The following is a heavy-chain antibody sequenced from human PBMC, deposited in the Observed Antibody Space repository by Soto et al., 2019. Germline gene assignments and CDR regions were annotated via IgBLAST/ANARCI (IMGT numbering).Heavy chain of an antibody. Sequence: GCSLRLSCAASGFTVSSNYMSWVRQAPGKGLEWVSVIYSGGSTYYADSVKGRFTISRDNSKNTLYLQMNSLRAEDTAVYYCESGLYVWGSSLWGQGTLVTVSS. CDR2: IYSGGST. J-gene: IGHJ4*02. D-gene: IGHD3-16*01. CDR3: ESGLYVWGSSL. CDR1: GFTVSSNY. V-gene: IGHV3-53*01.